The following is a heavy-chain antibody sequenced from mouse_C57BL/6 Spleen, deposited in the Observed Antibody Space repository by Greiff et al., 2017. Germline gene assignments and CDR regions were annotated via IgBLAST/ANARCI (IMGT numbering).Heavy chain of an antibody. CDR2: INPYNGGT. D-gene: IGHD1-1*01. V-gene: IGHV1-19*01. CDR1: GYTFTDSY. Sequence: VQLQQSGPVLVKPGASVKMSCKASGYTFTDSYMNWVKQSHGKSLEWIGVINPYNGGTSSNQKFKGKATLTVDKSSSTAYMERNSLTSEDSAVYYCARRDGSSYFDYWGQGTTLTVSS. J-gene: IGHJ2*01. CDR3: ARRDGSSYFDY.